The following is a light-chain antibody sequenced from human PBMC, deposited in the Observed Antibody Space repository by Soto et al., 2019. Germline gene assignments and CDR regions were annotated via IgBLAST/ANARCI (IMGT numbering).Light chain of an antibody. J-gene: IGKJ2*01. V-gene: IGKV3-15*01. Sequence: EIVLTQSPATLSVSPGERATLSCRASQSIEKHLHWYQQKPGQAPRLLIYAASTRATAIPARVSGSGSGTEFTITINRLHYEDFALYYRQHSRYRYTFGQGTELEIK. CDR2: AAS. CDR3: QHSRYRYT. CDR1: QSIEKH.